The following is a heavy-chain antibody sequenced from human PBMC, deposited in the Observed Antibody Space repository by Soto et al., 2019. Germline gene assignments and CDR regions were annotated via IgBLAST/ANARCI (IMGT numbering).Heavy chain of an antibody. D-gene: IGHD6-13*01. Sequence: GGSLRLSCAASGFTVSSNYMSWVRQAPGKGLEWVSVIYSGGSTYYADSVKGRFTISRDNSKNTLYLQMNSLRAEDTAVYYCAREQSGIAAAGTYYYGMDVWGQGTTVTVSS. J-gene: IGHJ6*02. CDR2: IYSGGST. V-gene: IGHV3-66*01. CDR1: GFTVSSNY. CDR3: AREQSGIAAAGTYYYGMDV.